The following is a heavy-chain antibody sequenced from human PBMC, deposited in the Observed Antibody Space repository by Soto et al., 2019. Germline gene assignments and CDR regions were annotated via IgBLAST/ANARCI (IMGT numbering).Heavy chain of an antibody. Sequence: LRLSCAAPGFTFSSYAMHWVRQAPGKGLEWVAVISYDGSNKYYADSVKGRFTISRDNSKNTLYLQMNSLRAEDTAVYYCARELFWLRFLEWLFNYYYYGMDVWGQGTTVTVSS. CDR3: ARELFWLRFLEWLFNYYYYGMDV. V-gene: IGHV3-30-3*01. D-gene: IGHD3-3*01. CDR2: ISYDGSNK. CDR1: GFTFSSYA. J-gene: IGHJ6*02.